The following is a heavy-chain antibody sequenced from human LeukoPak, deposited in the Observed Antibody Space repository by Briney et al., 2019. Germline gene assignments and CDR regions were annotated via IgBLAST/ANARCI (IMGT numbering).Heavy chain of an antibody. D-gene: IGHD2-8*01. V-gene: IGHV4-59*08. CDR1: GGSISSYY. J-gene: IGHJ6*02. CDR2: IYYSGST. CDR3: ARSRLVYMDV. Sequence: SETLSLTCTVSGGSISSYYWSWIRQPPGKGLEWIGYIYYSGSTNYNPSLKSRVTISVDTSKNQFSLKLSSVIAADTAVYYCARSRLVYMDVWGQGTTVTVSS.